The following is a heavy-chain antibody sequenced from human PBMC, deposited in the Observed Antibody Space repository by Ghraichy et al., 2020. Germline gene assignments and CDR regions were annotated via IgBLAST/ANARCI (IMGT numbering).Heavy chain of an antibody. V-gene: IGHV3-66*01. Sequence: GGSLRLSCAASGFIVSSNYMSWVRQAPGKGLEWVSILYSDGHTYYADSVKGRFTISRDTSKNTLFLQMNSLRAEDTAVYYCARGGAASGMDVWGQGTTVTVSS. CDR3: ARGGAASGMDV. J-gene: IGHJ6*02. CDR1: GFIVSSNY. D-gene: IGHD6-13*01. CDR2: LYSDGHT.